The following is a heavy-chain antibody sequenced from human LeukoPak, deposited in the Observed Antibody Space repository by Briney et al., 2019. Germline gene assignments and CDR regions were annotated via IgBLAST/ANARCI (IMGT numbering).Heavy chain of an antibody. CDR1: GASISAYY. D-gene: IGHD5-12*01. J-gene: IGHJ4*02. V-gene: IGHV4-4*07. CDR3: ARAAYGGYGTLDY. Sequence: SETLSLTCTVSGASISAYYWIWIRQPAGKGLEWIGRIHTSGENNYNPSLKSRVTISVDTSKNQFSLNLISVTAADTAVYYCARAAYGGYGTLDYWGQGTLVTVSS. CDR2: IHTSGEN.